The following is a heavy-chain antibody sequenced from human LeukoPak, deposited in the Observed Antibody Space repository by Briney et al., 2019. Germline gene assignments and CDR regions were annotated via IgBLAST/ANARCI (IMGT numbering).Heavy chain of an antibody. J-gene: IGHJ3*02. CDR3: ARFRYDTAFDI. D-gene: IGHD3-22*01. CDR1: GSSFTTYW. CDR2: IYPGDSDT. Sequence: GASLKISCKGSGSSFTTYWIGWVRQMPGKGLEWMGIIYPGDSDTRYSPSFRGQVTISADKSISIVYLQWSSLKASDTAMYYCARFRYDTAFDIWGQGTMVTVSS. V-gene: IGHV5-51*01.